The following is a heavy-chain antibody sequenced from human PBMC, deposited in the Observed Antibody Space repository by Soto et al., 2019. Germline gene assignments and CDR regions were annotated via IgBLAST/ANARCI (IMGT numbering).Heavy chain of an antibody. CDR2: ISSTTNYI. Sequence: PGGSLRLSCAASGLTFTRYSMNWVRQAPGKGLEWVSSISSTTNYIYYGDSMKGRLTISRDNAKNSLYLEMNSLRAEDTAVYYCARESEDLTSNFDYWGQGTLVTVSS. J-gene: IGHJ4*02. CDR3: ARESEDLTSNFDY. V-gene: IGHV3-21*06. CDR1: GLTFTRYS.